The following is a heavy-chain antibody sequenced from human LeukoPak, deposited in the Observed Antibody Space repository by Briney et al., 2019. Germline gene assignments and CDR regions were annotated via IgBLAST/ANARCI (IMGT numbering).Heavy chain of an antibody. D-gene: IGHD4/OR15-4a*01. Sequence: GASLKVSCKASGYTFTFHYLHWLRQAPGQGLGWMGWIKPDSGATNFAQNFQGRVTMTSDTSINKAYMELSSLTSADTAMYYCARDHDYGPDYWGQGTLVTVSA. V-gene: IGHV1-2*02. CDR3: ARDHDYGPDY. J-gene: IGHJ4*02. CDR1: GYTFTFHY. CDR2: IKPDSGAT.